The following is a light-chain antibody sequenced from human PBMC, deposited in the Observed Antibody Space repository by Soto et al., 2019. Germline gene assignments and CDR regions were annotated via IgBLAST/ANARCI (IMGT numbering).Light chain of an antibody. J-gene: IGLJ2*01. V-gene: IGLV1-40*01. CDR1: SSNIGAGYD. Sequence: QSVLTQPPSVSGAPGQRVTISCTGSSSNIGAGYDVHWYQQLPGTAPKLLIYGNSNRPSGVPDRFSGSKSGTSASLAITGLQAEDDADYYCQSYDSSVSGDVVFGGGTKVTVL. CDR3: QSYDSSVSGDVV. CDR2: GNS.